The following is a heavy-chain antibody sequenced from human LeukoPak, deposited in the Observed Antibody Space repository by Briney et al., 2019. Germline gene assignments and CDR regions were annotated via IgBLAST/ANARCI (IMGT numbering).Heavy chain of an antibody. V-gene: IGHV3-23*01. D-gene: IGHD6-19*01. CDR3: AKGTAYISGWYDY. J-gene: IGHJ4*02. CDR1: GFTFSSYA. CDR2: ISGSGGST. Sequence: GGSLRLSCAASGFTFSSYAMSWVRQAPGKGLEWVSAISGSGGSTYYADSVKGRFTISGDNSKNTLYLQMNSLRAEDTAVYYCAKGTAYISGWYDYWGQGTLVTVSS.